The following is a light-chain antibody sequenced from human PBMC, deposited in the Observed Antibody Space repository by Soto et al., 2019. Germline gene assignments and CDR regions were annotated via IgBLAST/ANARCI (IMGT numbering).Light chain of an antibody. CDR3: QQYGSSPRT. Sequence: EIVLIQSPATLSLSPGERATLSCRASQSVSSYLAWYQQKPGQAPRLLIYGASSRATGIPDRFSGSGSGTDFTLTISRLEPEDFAVYYCQQYGSSPRTFGQGTKVDIK. CDR1: QSVSSY. J-gene: IGKJ1*01. CDR2: GAS. V-gene: IGKV3-20*01.